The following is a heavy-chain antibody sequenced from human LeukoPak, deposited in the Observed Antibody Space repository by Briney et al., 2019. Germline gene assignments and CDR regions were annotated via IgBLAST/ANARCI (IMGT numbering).Heavy chain of an antibody. CDR3: ARDGGTTTPFDY. Sequence: PGGSLRLSCAASGFTFSSYTMSWVRQAPGKGLEWVSSISTSSSYIYYADSLKGRFTISRDNAKNSLYLQMNSLRAEDTAVYYCARDGGTTTPFDYWGQGTLVTVSS. CDR1: GFTFSSYT. V-gene: IGHV3-21*01. D-gene: IGHD1-26*01. J-gene: IGHJ4*02. CDR2: ISTSSSYI.